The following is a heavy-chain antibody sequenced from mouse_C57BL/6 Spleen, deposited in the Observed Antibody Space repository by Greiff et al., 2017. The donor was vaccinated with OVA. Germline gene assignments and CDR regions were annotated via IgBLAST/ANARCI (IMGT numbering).Heavy chain of an antibody. CDR3: TRLWNYYYFDY. CDR1: GYTFTDYE. CDR2: IDPETGGT. D-gene: IGHD1-1*02. V-gene: IGHV1-15*01. J-gene: IGHJ2*01. Sequence: VQVVESGAELVRPGASVTLSCKASGYTFTDYEMHWVKQTPVHGLEWIGAIDPETGGTAYNQKFKGKAILTADKSSSTAYMELRSLTSEDSAVYYCTRLWNYYYFDYWGQGTTLTVSS.